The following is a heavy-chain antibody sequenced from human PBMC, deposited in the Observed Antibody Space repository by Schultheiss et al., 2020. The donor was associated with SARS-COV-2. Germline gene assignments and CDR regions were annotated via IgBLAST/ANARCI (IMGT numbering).Heavy chain of an antibody. V-gene: IGHV4-59*12. CDR3: AKDPNYDFWSGYPNFDY. Sequence: SETLSLTCTVSAGSIDNYYWTWIRQPPGKGLEWIGYIYYSGSTNYNPSLKSRVTISVDTSKNQFSLKLSSVTAEDTAVYYCAKDPNYDFWSGYPNFDYWGQGTLVTVSS. CDR2: IYYSGST. D-gene: IGHD3-3*01. CDR1: AGSIDNYY. J-gene: IGHJ4*02.